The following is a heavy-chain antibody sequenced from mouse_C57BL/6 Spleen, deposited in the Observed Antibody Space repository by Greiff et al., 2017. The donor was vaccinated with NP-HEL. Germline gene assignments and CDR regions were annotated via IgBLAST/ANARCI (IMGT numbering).Heavy chain of an antibody. CDR2: INYDGSST. D-gene: IGHD2-3*01. Sequence: EVKVVESEGGLVQPGSSMKLSCTASGFTFSDYYMAWVRQVPEKGLEWVANINYDGSSTYYLDSLKSRFIISRDNAKNILYLQMSSLKSEDTATYYCARDDGYAMDYWGQGTSVTVSS. CDR1: GFTFSDYY. CDR3: ARDDGYAMDY. J-gene: IGHJ4*01. V-gene: IGHV5-16*01.